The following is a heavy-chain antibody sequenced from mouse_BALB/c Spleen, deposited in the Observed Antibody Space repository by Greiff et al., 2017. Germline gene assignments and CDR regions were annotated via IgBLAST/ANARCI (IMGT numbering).Heavy chain of an antibody. Sequence: LQQPGSDLVRPGASVKLSCKASGYTFTSYWMHWVKQRPGQGLEWIGNIYPGSGSTNYDEKFKSKATLTVDTSSSTAYMQLSSLTSEDSAVYYCTQLGTTVDYWGQGTTLTVSS. J-gene: IGHJ2*01. CDR2: IYPGSGST. D-gene: IGHD1-1*01. CDR1: GYTFTSYW. V-gene: IGHV1S22*01. CDR3: TQLGTTVDY.